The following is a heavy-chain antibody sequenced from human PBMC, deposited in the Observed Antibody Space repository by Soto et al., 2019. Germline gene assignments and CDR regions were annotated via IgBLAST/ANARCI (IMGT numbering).Heavy chain of an antibody. J-gene: IGHJ4*02. V-gene: IGHV3-21*06. CDR3: ARESEDLTSNFDY. CDR2: ISSTTNYI. Sequence: GGSLRLSCAASGFTFTRYIMNWVRQSPGKGLERVSSISSTTNYIYYGDSMKGRFTISRDNAKNSLYLEMNSLRAEDTAVYYCARESEDLTSNFDYWGQGTLVTVSS. CDR1: GFTFTRYI.